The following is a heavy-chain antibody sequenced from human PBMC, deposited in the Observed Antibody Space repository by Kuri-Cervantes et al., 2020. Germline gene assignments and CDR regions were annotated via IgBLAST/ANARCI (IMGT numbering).Heavy chain of an antibody. J-gene: IGHJ4*02. CDR2: INSSTDGRTT. Sequence: GESLKISCAASGFTFSNAWMSWVRQAPGKGLEWVGRINSSTDGRTTDYAATGTGRFTISNDDSKHTLHLQMNSLKTEDTAVYSCTTGAISSWYEIDYWGQGTLVTVSS. D-gene: IGHD6-13*01. CDR3: TTGAISSWYEIDY. V-gene: IGHV3-15*01. CDR1: GFTFSNAW.